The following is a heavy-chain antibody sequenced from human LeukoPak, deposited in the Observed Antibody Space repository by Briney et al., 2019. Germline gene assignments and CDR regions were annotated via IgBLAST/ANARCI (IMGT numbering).Heavy chain of an antibody. V-gene: IGHV3-30*02. Sequence: GGSLRLSCAASGFTFSSYGMHWVRQAPGKGLEWVAFIRYDGSNKYYADSVKGRFTISRDNSKNTLYLQMNSLRAEDTAVYYCAKGLLWQQLGNFQHWGQGTLVTVSS. J-gene: IGHJ1*01. CDR2: IRYDGSNK. D-gene: IGHD6-13*01. CDR3: AKGLLWQQLGNFQH. CDR1: GFTFSSYG.